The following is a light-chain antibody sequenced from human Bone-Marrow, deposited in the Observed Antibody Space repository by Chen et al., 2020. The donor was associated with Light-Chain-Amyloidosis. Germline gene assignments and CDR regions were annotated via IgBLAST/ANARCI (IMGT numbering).Light chain of an antibody. J-gene: IGLJ3*02. Sequence: SYVLPHPSSVSVAPGQTATIACGGSNIGSTSVHWYQQTPGQAPLLVVYDDSDRPSGIPERLSGSNSGNTATLTISRVEAGDEADYYCQVWDRSSDRPVFGGGTKLTVL. CDR2: DDS. CDR1: NIGSTS. CDR3: QVWDRSSDRPV. V-gene: IGLV3-21*02.